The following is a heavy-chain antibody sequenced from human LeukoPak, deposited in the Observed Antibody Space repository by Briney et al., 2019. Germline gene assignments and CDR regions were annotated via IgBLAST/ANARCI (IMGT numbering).Heavy chain of an antibody. J-gene: IGHJ4*02. D-gene: IGHD2-2*01. CDR3: ARGLLSCFDY. CDR1: GGSISSYY. V-gene: IGHV4-59*01. Sequence: KPSETLSLTCTVSGGSISSYYWSWIRQPPGKGLVWIGYIYYSGSTNFNPSLKSRVTISVDTPKNQFSLKLSTVTAATTAVYYCARGLLSCFDYCGQGTLVTVSS. CDR2: IYYSGST.